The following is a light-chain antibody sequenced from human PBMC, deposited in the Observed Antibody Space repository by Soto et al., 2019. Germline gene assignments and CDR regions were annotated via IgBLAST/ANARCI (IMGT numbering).Light chain of an antibody. J-gene: IGKJ5*01. V-gene: IGKV3-15*01. Sequence: VMTQSPDTVSVSPGERGTLSCRSSESVSSNVAWYQQRPGQAPRLLIYGASTRATDTPVRFRGSGSGTEFTLTISRLEPEDFAVYYCQQYGSSPPITFGQGTRLEIK. CDR2: GAS. CDR3: QQYGSSPPIT. CDR1: ESVSSN.